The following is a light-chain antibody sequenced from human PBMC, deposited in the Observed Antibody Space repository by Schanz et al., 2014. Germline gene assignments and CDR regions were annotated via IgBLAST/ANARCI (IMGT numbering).Light chain of an antibody. V-gene: IGLV2-14*01. CDR3: SSYTTSSTPDV. CDR2: DVS. J-gene: IGLJ1*01. Sequence: QSALTQPASVSGSPGQSITISCTGTSSDVGGYNYVSWYQQHPGKAPKLMIYDVSNRPSGVSSRFSGSKSGNTASLTISGLQAEDEADYYCSSYTTSSTPDVFGAGTKLTVL. CDR1: SSDVGGYNY.